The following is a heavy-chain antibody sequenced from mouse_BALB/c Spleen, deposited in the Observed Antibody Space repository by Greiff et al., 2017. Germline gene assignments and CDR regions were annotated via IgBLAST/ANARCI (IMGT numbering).Heavy chain of an antibody. J-gene: IGHJ4*01. CDR1: GDSINSGY. CDR3: ARWDPLRAMDY. D-gene: IGHD1-1*01. Sequence: EVQVVESGPSLVKPSQTLSLTCSVTGDSINSGYWNWIRQFPGNKLEYMGDISYSGSTYYTPSLKSRISITRDPSKNQDYLQLNSVTTEDTATYYCARWDPLRAMDYWGQGTSVTVSS. CDR2: ISYSGST. V-gene: IGHV3-8*02.